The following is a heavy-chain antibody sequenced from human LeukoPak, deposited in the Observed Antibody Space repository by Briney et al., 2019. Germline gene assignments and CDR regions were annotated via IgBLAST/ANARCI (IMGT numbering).Heavy chain of an antibody. D-gene: IGHD3-22*01. CDR3: ARGPYDSSGYYSDY. J-gene: IGHJ4*02. CDR2: INHSGST. Sequence: PSETLSLTCAVSGYSISSSNWWGWIRQPPGKGLEWIGEINHSGSTNYNPSLKSRVTISVDTSKNQFSLKLSSVTAADTAVYYCARGPYDSSGYYSDYWGQGTLVTVSS. CDR1: GYSISSSNW. V-gene: IGHV4-4*02.